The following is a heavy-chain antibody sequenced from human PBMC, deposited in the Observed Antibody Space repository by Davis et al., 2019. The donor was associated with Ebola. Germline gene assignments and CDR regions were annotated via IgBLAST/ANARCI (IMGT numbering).Heavy chain of an antibody. CDR3: VPGTWI. Sequence: GESLKISCAASGFTFSSYSMNWVRQAPGKGLEWVSVIYSGGSTYYADSVKGRFTISRDNSKNTLYLQMNSLRAEDTAVYYCVPGTWIRGQGSLVTVAS. CDR2: IYSGGST. V-gene: IGHV3-66*01. CDR1: GFTFSSYS. J-gene: IGHJ4*02. D-gene: IGHD5-18*01.